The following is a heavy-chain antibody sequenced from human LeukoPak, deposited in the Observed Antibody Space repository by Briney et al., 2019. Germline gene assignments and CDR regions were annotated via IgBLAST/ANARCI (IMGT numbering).Heavy chain of an antibody. V-gene: IGHV3-23*01. CDR3: AKDSYVSGRPLHTFDV. CDR1: GFNFATHA. D-gene: IGHD3-10*01. CDR2: ISGNGEST. Sequence: PGGSLRLSCAASGFNFATHAMTWVRQAPGEGLEWLSAISGNGESTHYADSVKGQFTISRDNYRNTLFLQMNSLRVEDTAIYYCAKDSYVSGRPLHTFDVWGQGTMVAVSS. J-gene: IGHJ3*01.